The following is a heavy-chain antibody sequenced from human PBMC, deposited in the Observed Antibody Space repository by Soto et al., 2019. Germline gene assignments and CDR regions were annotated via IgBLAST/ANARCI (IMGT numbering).Heavy chain of an antibody. CDR1: GGTFSSYA. Sequence: QVQLVQSGAEVKKPGSSVKVSCKASGGTFSSYAISWVRQAPGQGLEWMGGIIPIFGTANYAQKFQGRVTITADEATSTDYMGLSSLRYEDRAVYYCARESRYCSGGSCYFLPGIDYWGQGTLVTVSS. D-gene: IGHD2-15*01. V-gene: IGHV1-69*12. CDR2: IIPIFGTA. J-gene: IGHJ4*02. CDR3: ARESRYCSGGSCYFLPGIDY.